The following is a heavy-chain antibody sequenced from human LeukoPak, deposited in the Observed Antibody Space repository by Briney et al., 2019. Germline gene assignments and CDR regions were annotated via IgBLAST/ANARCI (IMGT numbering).Heavy chain of an antibody. CDR1: GYTFTGYY. V-gene: IGHV1-2*02. CDR2: INPNSGGT. J-gene: IGHJ4*02. Sequence: SVTVSCKASGYTFTGYYIHWVRQAPAQGLEWMGRINPNSGGTSYAQKFQGRVTVTRDTSITTAYMELSRLRSDDTAVYYCAREPDYGDFALPDYWGQGTLDSLSS. D-gene: IGHD4-17*01. CDR3: AREPDYGDFALPDY.